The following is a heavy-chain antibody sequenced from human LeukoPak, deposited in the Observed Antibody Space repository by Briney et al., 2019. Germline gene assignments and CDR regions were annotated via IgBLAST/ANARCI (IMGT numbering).Heavy chain of an antibody. D-gene: IGHD2/OR15-2a*01. CDR1: GDTVSSNSAA. V-gene: IGHV6-1*01. Sequence: SQTLSLTCAISGDTVSSNSAAWNWIRQSPSRGLEWLGRTYFRSKWYNDFAESVKGRISINPDTSKNQFSLQLNSVNPEDTAVYYCANFYLDNWSQGSLVTVSS. J-gene: IGHJ4*02. CDR2: TYFRSKWYN. CDR3: ANFYLDN.